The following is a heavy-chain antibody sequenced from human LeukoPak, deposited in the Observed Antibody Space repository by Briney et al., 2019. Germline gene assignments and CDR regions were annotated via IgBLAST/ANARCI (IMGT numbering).Heavy chain of an antibody. CDR2: INPNTGDT. CDR1: GYTFTAYY. Sequence: ASVKVSCKASGYTFTAYYMHWVRQAPRQGLEWLGWINPNTGDTNYAQDLQGRVTMTTETSTNTAYMDLRSLRSDDTAVYYCALAGRDEAEVAAFEFWGQGTMVSVSS. V-gene: IGHV1-18*01. D-gene: IGHD2-15*01. J-gene: IGHJ3*01. CDR3: ALAGRDEAEVAAFEF.